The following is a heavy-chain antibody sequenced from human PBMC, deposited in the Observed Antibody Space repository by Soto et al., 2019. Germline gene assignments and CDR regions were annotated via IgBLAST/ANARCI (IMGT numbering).Heavy chain of an antibody. CDR3: AKDSVLLRGGYYYGMDV. J-gene: IGHJ6*04. CDR1: GFTFSSYG. CDR2: ISYDGSNK. D-gene: IGHD1-26*01. Sequence: GGSLRLSCAASGFTFSSYGMHWVRQAPGKGLEWVAVISYDGSNKYYADSVKGRFTISRDNSKNTLYLQMNSLRAEDTAVYYCAKDSVLLRGGYYYGMDVWCEGTTVTVSS. V-gene: IGHV3-30*18.